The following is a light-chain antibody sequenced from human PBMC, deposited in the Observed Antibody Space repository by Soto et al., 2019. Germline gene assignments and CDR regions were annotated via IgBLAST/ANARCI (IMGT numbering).Light chain of an antibody. Sequence: VMTQSPATLSVSPGERVTLSCRASQSVATNLAWYQQRPGQAPRLLIYGASTRATGIPARFSGSGSGTEFTLTISSLQSEDFAVYYCQQRSNRPPITFGQGTRLEI. CDR2: GAS. J-gene: IGKJ5*01. CDR3: QQRSNRPPIT. V-gene: IGKV3-15*01. CDR1: QSVATN.